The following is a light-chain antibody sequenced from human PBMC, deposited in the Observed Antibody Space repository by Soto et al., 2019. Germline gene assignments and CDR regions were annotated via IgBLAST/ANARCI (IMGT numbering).Light chain of an antibody. Sequence: ASLSCRASQSVISDHLAWYQQTPGQAPRLLIYGASTRATGIPARFSCCGSGTESTLTSSILHPDELAVCSRQLHNKLPRTFAQGTKVDIK. J-gene: IGKJ1*01. CDR1: QSVISD. CDR3: QLHNKLPRT. CDR2: GAS. V-gene: IGKV3-15*01.